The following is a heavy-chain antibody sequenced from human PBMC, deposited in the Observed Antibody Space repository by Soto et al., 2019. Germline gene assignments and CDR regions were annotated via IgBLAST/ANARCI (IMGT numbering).Heavy chain of an antibody. CDR2: INSDGSST. J-gene: IGHJ4*02. D-gene: IGHD2-15*01. V-gene: IGHV3-74*01. CDR1: GFTFSNYW. CDR3: ARGGCSRGTCYSGG. Sequence: EVQLVESGGGLVQPGGSLRLSCAASGFTFSNYWMHWVRQAPGKGLVWVSRINSDGSSTIYADSVKGRFIISRDNAKNTLYLQMNSLRAEDTAVYYCARGGCSRGTCYSGGWGQGTLVTVSS.